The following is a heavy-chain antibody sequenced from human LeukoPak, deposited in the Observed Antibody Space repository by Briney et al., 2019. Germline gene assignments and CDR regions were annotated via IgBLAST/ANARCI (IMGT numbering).Heavy chain of an antibody. CDR3: ARSQGGNTLWFDP. J-gene: IGHJ5*02. CDR2: INTSGGST. V-gene: IGHV1-46*01. D-gene: IGHD4-23*01. CDR1: GYTFTSYY. Sequence: ASVKVSCKASGYTFTSYYMHWVRQAPGQGLEWMGIINTSGGSTTCAQKFQGRVSMTRDTSTSTVYLEVSSLRSEDTAVYYCARSQGGNTLWFDPWGQGTLDTVSS.